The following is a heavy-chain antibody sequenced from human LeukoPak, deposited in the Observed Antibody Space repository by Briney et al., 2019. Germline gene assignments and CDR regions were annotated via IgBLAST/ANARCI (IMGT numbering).Heavy chain of an antibody. J-gene: IGHJ4*02. V-gene: IGHV5-10-1*01. CDR1: GYSFTSYW. D-gene: IGHD1-1*01. Sequence: HGESLKIPCKGSGYSFTSYWTSWVRQVPGKGLEWMGRIDPSDSYTNYSPSFQGHVTISADKSISTAYLQWSSLKASDTAMYYCARMLPAWNDDYWGQGTLVTVSS. CDR2: IDPSDSYT. CDR3: ARMLPAWNDDY.